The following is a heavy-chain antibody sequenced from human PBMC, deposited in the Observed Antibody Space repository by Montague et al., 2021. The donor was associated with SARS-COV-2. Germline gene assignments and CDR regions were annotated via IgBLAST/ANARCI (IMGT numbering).Heavy chain of an antibody. V-gene: IGHV4-34*01. CDR3: ARGRYSSSWYGAKYYFDY. J-gene: IGHJ4*02. Sequence: SETLSLTCAVYGGSFSGYYWSWIRQPPGKGLEWIGEINHSGSTNYNPSLKSRVTISVDTPKNQFSLKLSSVTAADTAVYYCARGRYSSSWYGAKYYFDYWGQGTLVTVSS. CDR1: GGSFSGYY. CDR2: INHSGST. D-gene: IGHD6-13*01.